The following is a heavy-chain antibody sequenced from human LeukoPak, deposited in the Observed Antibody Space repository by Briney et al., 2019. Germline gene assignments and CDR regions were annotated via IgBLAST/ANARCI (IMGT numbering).Heavy chain of an antibody. CDR1: GGSISSYY. D-gene: IGHD6-19*01. CDR2: IYYSGST. V-gene: IGHV4-59*08. CDR3: AGGYSSGWYGY. Sequence: SETLSLTCTVSGGSISSYYWSWIRQPPGKGLEWIGYIYYSGSTNYNPSLKSRVTISVDTSKNQFSLKLSSVTAADTAVYYCAGGYSSGWYGYWGQGTLVTVSS. J-gene: IGHJ4*02.